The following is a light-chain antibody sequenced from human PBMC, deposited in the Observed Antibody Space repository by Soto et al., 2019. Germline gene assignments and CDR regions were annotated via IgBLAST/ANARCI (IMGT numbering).Light chain of an antibody. CDR1: SSDVGAYNY. J-gene: IGLJ1*01. CDR3: SSYTSATTYV. Sequence: QSVLTQPASVSGSPGQSITISCTGPSSDVGAYNYDSWYQQYPGEAPKVIIYDVSHRPAGVSNRFSGSKSGNTASLTISGLQTQDEADYYCSSYTSATTYVFGTGTKVTVL. CDR2: DVS. V-gene: IGLV2-14*01.